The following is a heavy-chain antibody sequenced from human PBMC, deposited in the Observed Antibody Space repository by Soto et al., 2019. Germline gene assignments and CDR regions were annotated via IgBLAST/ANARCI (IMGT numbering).Heavy chain of an antibody. CDR1: GGSISSGGYY. V-gene: IGHV4-31*03. CDR3: ARSDYYDNKWNY. CDR2: IYYSGST. J-gene: IGHJ4*02. Sequence: SETLSLTCTVSGGSISSGGYYWSWIRQHPGKGLEWIGYIYYSGSTYYNPSLKSRVTISVDTSKNQFSLKLSSVTAADTAVYYCARSDYYDNKWNYWGQGTLVTV. D-gene: IGHD3-22*01.